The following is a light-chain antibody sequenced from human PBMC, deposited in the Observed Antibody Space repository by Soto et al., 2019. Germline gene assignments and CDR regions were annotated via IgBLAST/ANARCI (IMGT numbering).Light chain of an antibody. CDR1: QSSRND. V-gene: IGKV1-6*01. CDR3: LHDYSYPRT. J-gene: IGKJ4*01. CDR2: VAS. Sequence: AIQMTQSPSSLSASVGDRVTITCRASQSSRNDLGWYQHKSGKAPRLLLYVASSLQGGFPSRFSGSGSGTALTLTIVCLEPEDFATYYGLHDYSYPRTFGGGTKVEIK.